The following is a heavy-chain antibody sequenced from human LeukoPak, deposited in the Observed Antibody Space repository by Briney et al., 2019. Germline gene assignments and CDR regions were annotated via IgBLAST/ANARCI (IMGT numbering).Heavy chain of an antibody. CDR3: ARSRVVVVPAALHPYYYYGMDV. CDR1: GGSISSYY. Sequence: SETLSLTCTVSGGSISSYYWSWIRRPPGKGLEWIGYIYYSGSTNYNPSLKSRVTLSVDTSKNQFSLKLSSVTAADAAVYYCARSRVVVVPAALHPYYYYGMDVWGQGTTVTVSS. D-gene: IGHD2-2*01. J-gene: IGHJ6*02. V-gene: IGHV4-59*08. CDR2: IYYSGST.